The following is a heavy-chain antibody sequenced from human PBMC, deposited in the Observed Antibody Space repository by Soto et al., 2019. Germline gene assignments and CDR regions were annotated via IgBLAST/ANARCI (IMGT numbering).Heavy chain of an antibody. J-gene: IGHJ5*02. CDR1: GASISSSIDY. V-gene: IGHV4-39*01. Sequence: SETLSLTCTVSGASISSSIDYWGWIRQPPGKGLEWIGSIYYGGSTYGNTYYNSSLKGRATISVDTSKNQFSLKLSSVTAADTAVYYCATSNWFDPWGQGTLVTVSS. CDR3: ATSNWFDP. CDR2: IYYGGSTYGNT.